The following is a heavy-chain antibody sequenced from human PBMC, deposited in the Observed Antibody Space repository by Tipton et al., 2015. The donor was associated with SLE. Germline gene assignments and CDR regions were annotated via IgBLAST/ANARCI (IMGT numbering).Heavy chain of an antibody. D-gene: IGHD3-10*01. CDR3: AGRGVRGVIITSVY. J-gene: IGHJ4*02. CDR1: GYSISSDYY. Sequence: LRLSCAVSGYSISSDYYWSWIRQPPGKGLEWIGEINHSGSTNYNPSLKSRVTISVDTSKNQFSLKLSSVTAADTAVYYCAGRGVRGVIITSVYWGQGTLVTVSS. CDR2: INHSGST. V-gene: IGHV4-38-2*01.